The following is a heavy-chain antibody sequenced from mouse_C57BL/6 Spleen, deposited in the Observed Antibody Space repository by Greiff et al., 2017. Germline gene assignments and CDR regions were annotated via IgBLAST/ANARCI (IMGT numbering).Heavy chain of an antibody. D-gene: IGHD2-4*01. V-gene: IGHV5-6*02. CDR2: ISSGGSYT. J-gene: IGHJ4*01. CDR1: GFTFSSYG. CDR3: ARRYDYGYAMDY. Sequence: DVKLVESGGDLVKPGGSLKLSCAASGFTFSSYGMSWVRQTPDTRLEWVATISSGGSYTSYPDSVNGRFTISRDNAKNTLYLQMSSLKSEDTAMYYCARRYDYGYAMDYWGQGTSVTVSS.